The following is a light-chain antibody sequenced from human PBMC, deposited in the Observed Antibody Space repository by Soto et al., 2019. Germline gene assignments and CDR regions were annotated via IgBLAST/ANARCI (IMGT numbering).Light chain of an antibody. CDR2: GAS. V-gene: IGKV3-20*01. J-gene: IGKJ1*01. Sequence: IVLTQSPDTLSLSLGERATLSCRTSRTVNNNYLAWYQQKPGQAPRLLIYGASRRAIGIPDRFSGSGSGTDFILTINRLEPEDFAVYYCQQYDVSPRTFGRGTKV. CDR3: QQYDVSPRT. CDR1: RTVNNNY.